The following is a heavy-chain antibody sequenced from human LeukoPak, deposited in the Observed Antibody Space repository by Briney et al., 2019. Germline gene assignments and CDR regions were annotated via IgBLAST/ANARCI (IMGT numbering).Heavy chain of an antibody. CDR3: TRTYYYDSSGYYLFDY. V-gene: IGHV3-73*01. Sequence: GGSLRLSCAASGFTFSGSAMHWVRQASGKGLEWVGRIRSKANSYATAYAASVKGRFTISRDGSKNTAYLQMNSLKTEDTAVYYCTRTYYYDSSGYYLFDYWGQGTLVTVSS. J-gene: IGHJ4*02. CDR1: GFTFSGSA. CDR2: IRSKANSYAT. D-gene: IGHD3-22*01.